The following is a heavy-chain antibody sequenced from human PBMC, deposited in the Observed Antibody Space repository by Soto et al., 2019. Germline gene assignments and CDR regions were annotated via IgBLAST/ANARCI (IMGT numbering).Heavy chain of an antibody. V-gene: IGHV3-7*01. Sequence: GGSLRLSCAASGFIFSSYWMSWVRQAPGEGLEWVANIKQDGSEKYYVDSVKGRFTISRDNAKNSLYLQMNSLRAEDTAVYYCAREATKVATAKYEWFGSWVQGTLVTVSA. CDR3: AREATKVATAKYEWFGS. D-gene: IGHD6-13*01. CDR2: IKQDGSEK. J-gene: IGHJ5*01. CDR1: GFIFSSYW.